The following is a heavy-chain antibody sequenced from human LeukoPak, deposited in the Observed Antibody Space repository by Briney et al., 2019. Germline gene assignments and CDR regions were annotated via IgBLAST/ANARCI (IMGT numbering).Heavy chain of an antibody. CDR3: ARLSHDSSGYYGYFDY. D-gene: IGHD3-22*01. V-gene: IGHV3-48*03. Sequence: PGGSLRLSCAASGFTFSSYEMNWVRQAPGKGLEWLSYISSSGRTMYYADSVKGRFTISRDNSKNTLYLQMNSLRAEDTAVYYCARLSHDSSGYYGYFDYWGQGTLVTVSS. CDR2: ISSSGRTM. J-gene: IGHJ4*02. CDR1: GFTFSSYE.